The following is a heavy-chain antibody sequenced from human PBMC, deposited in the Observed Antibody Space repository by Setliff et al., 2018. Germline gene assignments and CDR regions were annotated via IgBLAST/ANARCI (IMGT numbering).Heavy chain of an antibody. CDR3: AREQWLDPPGYYYMDV. CDR1: GGSISSSSYY. CDR2: IYHSGSA. V-gene: IGHV4-61*05. Sequence: SETLSLTCTVSGGSISSSSYYWGWIRQPPGKGLEWIAYIYHSGSAYYNPSLKSRVTMSIDTSKNQFSLKLNAVTAADMAVYYCAREQWLDPPGYYYMDVWAKGTTVTVSS. J-gene: IGHJ6*03. D-gene: IGHD6-19*01.